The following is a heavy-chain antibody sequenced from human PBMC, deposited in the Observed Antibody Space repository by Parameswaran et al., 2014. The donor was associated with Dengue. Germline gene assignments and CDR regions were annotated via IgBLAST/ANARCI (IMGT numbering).Heavy chain of an antibody. D-gene: IGHD3-9*01. CDR3: ARDRGYDILTGYPRGGMDV. J-gene: IGHJ6*02. Sequence: WVRQAPGQALEWMGRINPDSGDTDYAQKFQGRVTMTRDTSISTAYMELSRLRSDDTAVYYCARDRGYDILTGYPRGGMDVWGQGTTVTVSS. V-gene: IGHV1-2*06. CDR2: INPDSGDT.